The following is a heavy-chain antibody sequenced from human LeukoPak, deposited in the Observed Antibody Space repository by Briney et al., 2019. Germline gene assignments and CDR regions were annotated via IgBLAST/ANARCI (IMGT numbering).Heavy chain of an antibody. CDR2: IYTSGST. D-gene: IGHD6-6*01. Sequence: SETLSLTCTVSGGSISSYYWSWIRQPAGKGLEWIGRIYTSGSTNYNPSLKSRVTISVDTSKNQFSLKLSSVTAADTAVYYCARSDRIAAFFDYWCQGTLVTVSS. J-gene: IGHJ4*02. CDR3: ARSDRIAAFFDY. V-gene: IGHV4-4*07. CDR1: GGSISSYY.